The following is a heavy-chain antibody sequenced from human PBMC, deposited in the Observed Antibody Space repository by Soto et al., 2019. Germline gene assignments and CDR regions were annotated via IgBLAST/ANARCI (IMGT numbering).Heavy chain of an antibody. V-gene: IGHV4-59*01. CDR3: ARYASTGDSMWFGS. J-gene: IGHJ5*01. D-gene: IGHD2-8*01. CDR2: IYYSGGT. Sequence: QVQLQESGPGLVKPSETLSLTCTVSGGSISSYYWSWIRQPPGKGLEWIAYIYYSGGTNYNPSLKGRGISSVDTSKYQLSRKLHYVTDADTAVYYCARYASTGDSMWFGSWGQGTLVTVSS. CDR1: GGSISSYY.